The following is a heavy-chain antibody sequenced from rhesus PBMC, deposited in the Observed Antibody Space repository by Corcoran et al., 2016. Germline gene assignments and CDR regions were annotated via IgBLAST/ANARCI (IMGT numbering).Heavy chain of an antibody. Sequence: QVQLQESGPGVVKPSETLSLTCAVSGGSISDSYRWSWIRQPPGKGLEWIGYIYGSSTSPTYNPSLKSPVTISNDPSKNQFSLKLSSVTAADTAVYYCARDWDYYDSGYFLDYWGQGVLVTVSS. CDR1: GGSISDSYR. V-gene: IGHV4S10*01. D-gene: IGHD3-28*01. CDR3: ARDWDYYDSGYFLDY. CDR2: IYGSSTSP. J-gene: IGHJ4*01.